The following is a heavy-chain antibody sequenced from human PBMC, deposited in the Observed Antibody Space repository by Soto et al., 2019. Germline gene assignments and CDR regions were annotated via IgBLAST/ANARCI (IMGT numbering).Heavy chain of an antibody. V-gene: IGHV4-34*01. J-gene: IGHJ6*03. CDR3: ARWGYYYYYYMDV. D-gene: IGHD3-16*01. CDR2: INHSGST. Sequence: SETLSLTCAVYGGSFSGYYWSWIRQPPGKGLEWIGEINHSGSTNYNPSLKSRVTISVDTSKNQFSLKLSSVTAADTAVYYCARWGYYYYYYMDVWGKGTTVTVSS. CDR1: GGSFSGYY.